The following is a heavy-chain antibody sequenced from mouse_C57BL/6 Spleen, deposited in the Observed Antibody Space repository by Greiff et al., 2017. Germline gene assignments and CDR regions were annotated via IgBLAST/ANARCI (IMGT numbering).Heavy chain of an antibody. Sequence: VQLQQSGPELVKPGASVKISCKASGYSFTGYYMNWVKQSPEKSLEWIGEINPSTGGTTYNQKFKAKATLTVDKSSSTAYMQLKSLTSEDSAVYYCARGEINYYGSERGYFDVWGTGTTVTVSS. D-gene: IGHD1-1*01. CDR3: ARGEINYYGSERGYFDV. J-gene: IGHJ1*03. CDR1: GYSFTGYY. CDR2: INPSTGGT. V-gene: IGHV1-42*01.